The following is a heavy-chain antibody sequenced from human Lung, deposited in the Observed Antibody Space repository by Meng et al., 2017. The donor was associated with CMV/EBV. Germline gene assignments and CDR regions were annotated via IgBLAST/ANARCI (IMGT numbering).Heavy chain of an antibody. CDR2: INHSGSA. J-gene: IGHJ6*02. V-gene: IGHV4-34*01. Sequence: SXTXSLXCAVSGGSFGSFYWSWIRQPPGKGLEWIGAINHSGSANYNPSLKRRVTISADTSKNQFSLRLTSVTAADTAVYYCASSLSGDLGEAYSYYALDVWXQGTTVTVSS. CDR1: GGSFGSFY. CDR3: ASSLSGDLGEAYSYYALDV. D-gene: IGHD7-27*01.